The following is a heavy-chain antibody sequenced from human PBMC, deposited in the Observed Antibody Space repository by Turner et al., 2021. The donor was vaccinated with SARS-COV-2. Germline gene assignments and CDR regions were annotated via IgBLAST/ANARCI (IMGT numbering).Heavy chain of an antibody. Sequence: QLQLQESGPGLVRPSETLSLTCTVSGGSISISSYYWGWIRQPPGRGLEWIGSISYTGNTFYNPSLKSRVTISIDTSKNQFSLTLSSVTAADTGFFYCAIRLLPPAYGYLDYWGQGALVTVSS. CDR3: AIRLLPPAYGYLDY. V-gene: IGHV4-39*01. J-gene: IGHJ4*02. CDR2: ISYTGNT. CDR1: GGSISISSYY. D-gene: IGHD2-2*01.